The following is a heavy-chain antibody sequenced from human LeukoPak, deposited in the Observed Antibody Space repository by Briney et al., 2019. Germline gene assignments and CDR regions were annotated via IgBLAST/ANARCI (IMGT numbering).Heavy chain of an antibody. CDR1: GGSISSSSYY. CDR3: AREPVAGYSSSSLIPDY. J-gene: IGHJ4*02. CDR2: IYYSGST. V-gene: IGHV4-39*07. Sequence: KPSETLSLTCTVSGGSISSSSYYWGWIRQPPGKGLEWIGSIYYSGSTYYNPSLKSRVTISLDTSKNQFSLKLSSVTAADTAVYYCAREPVAGYSSSSLIPDYWGQGTLVTVSS. D-gene: IGHD6-13*01.